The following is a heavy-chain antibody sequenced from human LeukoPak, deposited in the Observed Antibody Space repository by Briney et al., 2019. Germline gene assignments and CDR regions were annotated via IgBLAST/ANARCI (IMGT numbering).Heavy chain of an antibody. CDR3: AKDGGSGWYVGSDY. D-gene: IGHD6-19*01. Sequence: GGSLRLSGAASGFTFSNYGMHWVRQAPGKGLEWVAVIWYDGSNKYYADSVKGRFTISRDNSKNTLYLQMNSLRAEDTAVYYCAKDGGSGWYVGSDYWGQGTLVTVSS. J-gene: IGHJ4*02. CDR1: GFTFSNYG. CDR2: IWYDGSNK. V-gene: IGHV3-33*06.